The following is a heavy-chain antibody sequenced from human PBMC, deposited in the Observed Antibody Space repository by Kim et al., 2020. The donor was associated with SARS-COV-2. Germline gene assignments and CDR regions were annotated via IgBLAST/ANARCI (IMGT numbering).Heavy chain of an antibody. V-gene: IGHV3-11*01. Sequence: DSVKGRFTISRDNAKNSLYLQMNSLRAEDTAVYYCARDHGSSSARGAFDIWGQGTMVTVSS. CDR3: ARDHGSSSARGAFDI. D-gene: IGHD6-13*01. J-gene: IGHJ3*02.